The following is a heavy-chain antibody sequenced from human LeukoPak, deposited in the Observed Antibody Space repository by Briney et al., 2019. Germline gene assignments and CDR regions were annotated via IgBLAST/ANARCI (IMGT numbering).Heavy chain of an antibody. Sequence: GGSLRLSCAASGFTVSSNEMSWVRQAPGKGLEWVSSISGGSTYYADSRKGRFTISRDNSKNTLYLQMNSLRAEDTAVYYCAKGPGRLYDILTGNYYYYYYMDVWGKGTTVTISS. CDR1: GFTVSSNE. J-gene: IGHJ6*03. CDR3: AKGPGRLYDILTGNYYYYYYMDV. D-gene: IGHD3-9*01. CDR2: ISGGST. V-gene: IGHV3-38-3*01.